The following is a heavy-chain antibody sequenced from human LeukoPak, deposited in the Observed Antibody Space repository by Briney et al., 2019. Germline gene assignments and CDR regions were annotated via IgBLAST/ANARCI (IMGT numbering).Heavy chain of an antibody. CDR3: ARGSSIAARGYYYYYMDV. CDR2: IIPIFGTA. Sequence: SVKVSCKASGGTFSSYAISWVRQAPGQGLEWMGGIIPIFGTANYAQKFQGRVTITADKSTSTAYMELSSLRSEDTAVYYCARGSSIAARGYYYYYMDVWGKGTTVIVSS. J-gene: IGHJ6*03. D-gene: IGHD6-6*01. CDR1: GGTFSSYA. V-gene: IGHV1-69*06.